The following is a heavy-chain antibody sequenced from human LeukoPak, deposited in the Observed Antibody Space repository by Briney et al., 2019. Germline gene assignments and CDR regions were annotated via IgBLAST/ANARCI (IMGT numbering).Heavy chain of an antibody. Sequence: GGSLRLSCTASGFTFGDYAMSWFRQAPGKGLEWVGFISSKAYGGTTEYAASVKGRFTMSRDDSKTIAYLQMDSLNTEDTAVYYCTRPARGYCSGGSCYFSWFDSWGQGTLVTVSS. CDR2: ISSKAYGGTT. CDR3: TRPARGYCSGGSCYFSWFDS. V-gene: IGHV3-49*03. CDR1: GFTFGDYA. J-gene: IGHJ5*01. D-gene: IGHD2-15*01.